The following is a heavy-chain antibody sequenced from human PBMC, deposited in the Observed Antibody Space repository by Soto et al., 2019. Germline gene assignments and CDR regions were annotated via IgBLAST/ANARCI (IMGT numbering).Heavy chain of an antibody. V-gene: IGHV3-23*01. D-gene: IGHD3-3*01. CDR1: GFTFSSYA. J-gene: IGHJ6*02. Sequence: PGGSLRLSCTASGFTFSSYAMNWVRQAPGKXLERVSGISASGDSTNYADSVKGRFTISRDNSKNTLYLQMNSLGAEDTAIYYCAKVNTIFGVLLFSSAYYFGMDVWGQGTTVTVSS. CDR3: AKVNTIFGVLLFSSAYYFGMDV. CDR2: ISASGDST.